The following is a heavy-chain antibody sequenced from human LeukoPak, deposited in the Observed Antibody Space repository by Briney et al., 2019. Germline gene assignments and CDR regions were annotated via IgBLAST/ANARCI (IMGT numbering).Heavy chain of an antibody. CDR2: IYYSGST. CDR3: ARGILAEYFQH. J-gene: IGHJ1*01. Sequence: PSETLSLTCTVSGGSISSSRYYWGWIRQPPGKGLEWIGSIYYSGSTYYNPSLKSRVTISVDTSKNQFSLKLSSVTAADTAVYYYARGILAEYFQHWGQGTLVTVSS. CDR1: GGSISSSRYY. V-gene: IGHV4-39*01. D-gene: IGHD2-15*01.